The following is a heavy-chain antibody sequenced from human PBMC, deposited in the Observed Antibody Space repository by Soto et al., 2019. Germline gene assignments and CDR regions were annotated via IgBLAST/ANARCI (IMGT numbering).Heavy chain of an antibody. CDR2: IYYSGST. CDR3: ARGPPLGF. Sequence: PSETLSLTCTVSGGSISSYYWSWIRQPPGKGLEWIGYIYYSGSTNYNPSLKSRCTISVDRSKNQFSLKLSSVTAADPAVYYCARGPPLGFWGQGTLVTVSS. CDR1: GGSISSYY. J-gene: IGHJ4*02. V-gene: IGHV4-59*12.